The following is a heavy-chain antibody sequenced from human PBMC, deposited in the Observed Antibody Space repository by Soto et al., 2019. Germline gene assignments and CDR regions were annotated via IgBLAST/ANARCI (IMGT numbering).Heavy chain of an antibody. J-gene: IGHJ5*02. CDR3: ATVSAAREYYDILTGSRANWFDP. V-gene: IGHV1-24*01. CDR1: GYTLTELS. Sequence: GASVKVSCKVSGYTLTELSMHWVRQAPGKGLEWMGGFDPEDGETIYAQKFQGRVTMTEDTSTDTAYMELSSLRSEDTAVYYCATVSAAREYYDILTGSRANWFDPWGQGTLVTVSS. D-gene: IGHD3-9*01. CDR2: FDPEDGET.